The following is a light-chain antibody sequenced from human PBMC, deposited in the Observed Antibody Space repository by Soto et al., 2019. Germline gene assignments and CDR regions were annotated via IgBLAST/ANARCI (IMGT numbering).Light chain of an antibody. J-gene: IGLJ1*01. CDR3: CSYGGSSTFEV. CDR2: EGN. Sequence: QSVLTQPASVSGSPGQSITISRTGASSDIAKYNFVSWYQQHPDKAPKLIIYEGNKRPSGISHRFSASNSGNPASLTISGLQAEDEADYYCCSYGGSSTFEVFGTGTKVTVL. CDR1: SSDIAKYNF. V-gene: IGLV2-23*03.